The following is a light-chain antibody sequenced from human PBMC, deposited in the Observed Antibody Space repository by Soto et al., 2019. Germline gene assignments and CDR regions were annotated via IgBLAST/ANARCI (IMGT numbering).Light chain of an antibody. Sequence: EVVLTQSPGTLSLSPGERATLSCRASESFSSSFLTWYQQKPGQAPRLLIYRTSNRVTGIPDRFSGSGSGTDFTLTISRLEPEDFAVYFCQHYGNSLWTFGQGTKVDIK. CDR2: RTS. V-gene: IGKV3-20*01. CDR3: QHYGNSLWT. J-gene: IGKJ1*01. CDR1: ESFSSSF.